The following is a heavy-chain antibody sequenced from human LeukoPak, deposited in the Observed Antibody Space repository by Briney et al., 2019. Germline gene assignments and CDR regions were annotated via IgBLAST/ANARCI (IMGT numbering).Heavy chain of an antibody. CDR1: GFPLNSHY. D-gene: IGHD1-26*01. V-gene: IGHV3-53*01. J-gene: IGHJ4*02. CDR2: ICDGGTT. Sequence: PGGALELSFSASGFPLNSHYMSGGRPGPGKGLEWVSIICDGGTTSYEDSVNGRFTISRDNSNNILYLQMSSPRAEDTAVYYCATVAGGTYHFDLWGQGALVTVSS. CDR3: ATVAGGTYHFDL.